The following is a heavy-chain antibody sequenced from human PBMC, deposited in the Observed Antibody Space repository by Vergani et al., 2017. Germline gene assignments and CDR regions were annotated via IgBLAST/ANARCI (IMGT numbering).Heavy chain of an antibody. Sequence: VQLVQSGPEGKKPGTSVKVSCKASGYTFTGYYMHWVRQAPGQGLDWLGRINPNSGGTNNAQKFQGWVTMTRDTSISTAYMERSRLRSDDTAVYYCARGLYYYYMDVWGKGTTVTVSS. CDR2: INPNSGGT. CDR3: ARGLYYYYMDV. J-gene: IGHJ6*03. V-gene: IGHV1-2*04. CDR1: GYTFTGYY.